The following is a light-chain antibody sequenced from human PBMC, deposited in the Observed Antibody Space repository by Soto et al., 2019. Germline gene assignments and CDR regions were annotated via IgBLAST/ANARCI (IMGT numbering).Light chain of an antibody. CDR2: EAS. CDR1: QSVSSY. Sequence: EIVLTQSPATLSLSPGERATLSCRASQSVSSYLAWYQQKSGQAPRLLIYEASNRATGIPARFSGSGSGTDFTLTISSLEPEDFAVYYCQQYGSSPRTFGQGTKVEIK. V-gene: IGKV3-11*01. CDR3: QQYGSSPRT. J-gene: IGKJ1*01.